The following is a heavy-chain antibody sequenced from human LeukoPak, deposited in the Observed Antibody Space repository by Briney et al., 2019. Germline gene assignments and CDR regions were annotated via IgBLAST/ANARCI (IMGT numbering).Heavy chain of an antibody. CDR2: IYPGDSDT. V-gene: IGHV5-51*01. D-gene: IGHD1-26*01. CDR1: GYSFTSYW. J-gene: IGHJ4*02. Sequence: GESLKISCKGSGYSFTSYWIGWVRQMPGEGLEWMGIIYPGDSDTRYSPSFQGQVTISADKSISTAYLQWSSLKASDTAMYYCARSRELILYYFDYWGQGTLVTVSS. CDR3: ARSRELILYYFDY.